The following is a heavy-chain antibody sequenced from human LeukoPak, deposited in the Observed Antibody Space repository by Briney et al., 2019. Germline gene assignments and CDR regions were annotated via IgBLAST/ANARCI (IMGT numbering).Heavy chain of an antibody. Sequence: SVKVSCKASVGIFSSYAISWVRQAPGQGLEWMGGIIPIFGTANYAQKFQGRVTITTDESTSTAYLELSSLRSEDTAVYYCARVLGSGYYYYYMDVWGKGTTVTVSS. J-gene: IGHJ6*03. CDR2: IIPIFGTA. CDR1: VGIFSSYA. V-gene: IGHV1-69*05. CDR3: ARVLGSGYYYYYMDV. D-gene: IGHD3-10*01.